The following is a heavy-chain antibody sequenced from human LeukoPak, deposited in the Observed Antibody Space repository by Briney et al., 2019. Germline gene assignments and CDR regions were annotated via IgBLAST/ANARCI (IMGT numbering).Heavy chain of an antibody. CDR1: GFTVSSNY. J-gene: IGHJ4*02. CDR3: ARGFTHAYGDYFDY. CDR2: IYSDSGGST. Sequence: GGSLRPSCAASGFTVSSNYMSWVRQAPGKGLEWVSLIYSDSGGSTYYADSVKGRFTMSRDNSKNTLYLHMNSLRAEDRAVYYCARGFTHAYGDYFDYWGQGTLVTVSS. V-gene: IGHV3-66*01. D-gene: IGHD4-17*01.